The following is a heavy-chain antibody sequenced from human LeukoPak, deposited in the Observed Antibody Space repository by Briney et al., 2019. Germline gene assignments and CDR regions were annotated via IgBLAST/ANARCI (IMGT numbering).Heavy chain of an antibody. D-gene: IGHD6-19*01. J-gene: IGHJ5*02. V-gene: IGHV3-30*18. Sequence: PGRSLRLSCAASGFTFSSYGMHWVRQAPGKGLEWVAVISYDGSNKYYADSVKGRFTISRDNSKNTLYLQMNSLRAEDTAVCCCAKDSDYYSSGWGEPNWFDPWGQGALVTVSS. CDR2: ISYDGSNK. CDR1: GFTFSSYG. CDR3: AKDSDYYSSGWGEPNWFDP.